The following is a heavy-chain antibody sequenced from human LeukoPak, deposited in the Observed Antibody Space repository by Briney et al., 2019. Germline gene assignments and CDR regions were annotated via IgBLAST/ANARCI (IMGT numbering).Heavy chain of an antibody. CDR1: GGSFSGYY. CDR2: INHSGST. V-gene: IGHV4-34*01. CDR3: ARGDSSGYYYEWVDP. D-gene: IGHD3-22*01. Sequence: SETLSLTCAVYGGSFSGYYWSWIRQPPGKGLEWIGEINHSGSTNYNPSLKSLVTISVDTSKNQFSLKLSSVTAADTAVYYCARGDSSGYYYEWVDPWGQGTLVTVSS. J-gene: IGHJ5*02.